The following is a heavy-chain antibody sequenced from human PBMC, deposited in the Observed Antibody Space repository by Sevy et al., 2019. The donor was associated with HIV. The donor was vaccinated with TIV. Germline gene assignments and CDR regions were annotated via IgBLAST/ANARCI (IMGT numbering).Heavy chain of an antibody. CDR2: ISGSSAYI. J-gene: IGHJ6*02. D-gene: IGHD3-22*01. CDR1: GFTFSTYS. V-gene: IGHV3-21*01. CDR3: ARQYYYDTSGYYAGPMDV. Sequence: GGSLRLSCAVSGFTFSTYSMTWVRQAPGKGLEWVSSISGSSAYIHYADSLKGRFTISRDNATNSVFLQMNSLRAEDSAVYYCARQYYYDTSGYYAGPMDVWGQGTTVTVSS.